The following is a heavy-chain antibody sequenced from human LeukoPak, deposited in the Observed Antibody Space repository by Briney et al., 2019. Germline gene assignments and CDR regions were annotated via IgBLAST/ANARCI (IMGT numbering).Heavy chain of an antibody. V-gene: IGHV3-9*03. Sequence: SCKASGYTFSSYGMSWVRQAPGKGLEWVSGISWNSGTIGYADSVKGRFTISRDNAKNSLYLQMNSLRPEDMALYYCAKGNSGSYSQDWFDPWGQGTLVTVSS. D-gene: IGHD1-26*01. CDR3: AKGNSGSYSQDWFDP. J-gene: IGHJ5*02. CDR1: GYTFSSYG. CDR2: ISWNSGTI.